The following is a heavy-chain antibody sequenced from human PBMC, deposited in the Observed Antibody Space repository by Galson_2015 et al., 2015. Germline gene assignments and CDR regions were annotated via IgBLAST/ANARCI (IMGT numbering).Heavy chain of an antibody. V-gene: IGHV3-48*02. CDR3: ARAGYCSGGSCYPIDY. D-gene: IGHD2-15*01. J-gene: IGHJ4*02. CDR1: GFTFSSYS. Sequence: SLRLSCAASGFTFSSYSMNWVRQAPGKGLEWVSYISSSSSTIYYADSVKGRFTISRDNAKNSLYLQMNSLRDEDTAVYYCARAGYCSGGSCYPIDYWGQGTLVTVSS. CDR2: ISSSSSTI.